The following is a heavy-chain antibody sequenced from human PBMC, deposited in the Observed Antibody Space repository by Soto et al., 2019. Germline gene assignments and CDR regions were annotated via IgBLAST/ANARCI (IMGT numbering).Heavy chain of an antibody. CDR2: IFWNDFK. V-gene: IGHV2-5*01. J-gene: IGHJ5*02. CDR1: GFSLSTSGVG. D-gene: IGHD3-22*01. CDR3: AHRREYYDSSGYRP. Sequence: SGPTLVNPTQTLTLTCTFSGFSLSTSGVGVGWIRQPPGKALEWLAFIFWNDFKRYSPSLKSRLTITKDISKNQVVFTMTNMDPLVTATFYCAHRREYYDSSGYRPWGQGTRVTVSS.